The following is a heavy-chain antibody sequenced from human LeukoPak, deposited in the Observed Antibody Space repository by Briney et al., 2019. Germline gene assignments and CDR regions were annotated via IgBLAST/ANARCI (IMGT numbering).Heavy chain of an antibody. CDR3: ARGLRGVVIGAFDV. CDR2: ISSSGDII. CDR1: GFTFSDYY. D-gene: IGHD3-3*01. Sequence: PGGSLRLSCAATGFTFSDYYMTWIRQAPGKGLEWVSYISSSGDIIYYADSVNGRFTISRDNAKNSLYLQMNSLRAEDTAVYYCARGLRGVVIGAFDVWGQGTMVTVSS. V-gene: IGHV3-11*01. J-gene: IGHJ3*01.